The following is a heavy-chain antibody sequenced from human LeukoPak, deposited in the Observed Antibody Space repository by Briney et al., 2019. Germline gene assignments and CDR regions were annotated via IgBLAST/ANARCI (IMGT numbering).Heavy chain of an antibody. CDR2: ISYDGSNK. CDR3: AKDGVTYYYDSSGHYENRPIDY. CDR1: GFTFTTYS. V-gene: IGHV3-30*18. Sequence: PGGSLRLSCEASGFTFTTYSTTWVRQAPGKGLEWVAVISYDGSNKYYADSVKGRFTISRDNSKNTLYLQMNSLRAEDTAVYYCAKDGVTYYYDSSGHYENRPIDYWGQGTLVTVSS. D-gene: IGHD3-22*01. J-gene: IGHJ4*02.